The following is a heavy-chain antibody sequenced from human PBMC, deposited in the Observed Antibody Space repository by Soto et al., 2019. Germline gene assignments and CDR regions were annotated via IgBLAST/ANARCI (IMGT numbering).Heavy chain of an antibody. Sequence: PGGSLRLSCEASGFTFSRVSMNWVRQVPGKGLEWVASISSGSSDTWYADSLKGRFTISRDNAKNSLSLQMNNLRAEDTAVYYCARENSVQAWLHHFDHWGLGTLVTVSS. CDR2: ISSGSSDT. CDR3: ARENSVQAWLHHFDH. V-gene: IGHV3-21*01. D-gene: IGHD5-18*01. J-gene: IGHJ4*02. CDR1: GFTFSRVS.